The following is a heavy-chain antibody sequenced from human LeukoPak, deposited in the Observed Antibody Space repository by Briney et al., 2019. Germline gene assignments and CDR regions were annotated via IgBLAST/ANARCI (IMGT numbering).Heavy chain of an antibody. Sequence: PSETLSLTCSVSGYSISSGYFLGWIRQTPGKGLEWICSIYNSGSTYYNPYLKSVVTLSVDTSKNQFSLQLNSVTAADTDVYFCARDGPYDRGAFHFWGQGKMVTVSS. CDR1: GYSISSGYF. J-gene: IGHJ3*01. D-gene: IGHD3-22*01. CDR3: ARDGPYDRGAFHF. V-gene: IGHV4-38-2*02. CDR2: IYNSGST.